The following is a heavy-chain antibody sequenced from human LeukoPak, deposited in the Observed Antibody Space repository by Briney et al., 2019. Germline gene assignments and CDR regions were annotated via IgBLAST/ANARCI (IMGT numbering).Heavy chain of an antibody. J-gene: IGHJ6*02. D-gene: IGHD1-26*01. Sequence: ASVKVSCKASGYTFTSYYMHWVRQAPGQGLEWMGIINPSGGSTSYAQKFQGRVTMTRDTSTTTVYMELSSLRSEDTAVSYCARDHGAGGSYLVYYGMDVWGQGTTVTVSS. CDR1: GYTFTSYY. CDR3: ARDHGAGGSYLVYYGMDV. V-gene: IGHV1-46*01. CDR2: INPSGGST.